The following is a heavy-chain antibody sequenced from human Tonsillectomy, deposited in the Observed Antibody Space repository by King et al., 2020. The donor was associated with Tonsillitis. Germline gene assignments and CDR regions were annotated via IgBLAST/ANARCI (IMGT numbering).Heavy chain of an antibody. J-gene: IGHJ4*02. CDR3: ARSDYYDISWAVGFRGAQDY. V-gene: IGHV7-4-1*02. D-gene: IGHD3-9*01. CDR1: GYTFTSYA. CDR2: INTNTGNP. Sequence: QLVQSGSELKKPGASVKVSCKASGYTFTSYAMSWVRQAPGQGLEWMGWINTNTGNPTYAQGFTGRFVFSLDTSVSTAYLQISSLKAEDTAVYYCARSDYYDISWAVGFRGAQDYWGQGTLVTVSS.